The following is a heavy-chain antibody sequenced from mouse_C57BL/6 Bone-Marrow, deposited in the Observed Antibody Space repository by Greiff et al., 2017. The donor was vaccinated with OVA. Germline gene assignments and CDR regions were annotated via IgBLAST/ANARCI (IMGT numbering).Heavy chain of an antibody. V-gene: IGHV1-42*01. J-gene: IGHJ1*03. CDR1: GYSFTGYY. Sequence: DVKLQESGPELVKPGASVKISCKASGYSFTGYYMNWVKQSPEKSLEWIGEINPSTGGTTYNQKFKAKATLTVDKSSSTAYMQLKSLTSEDSAVYYCARKANWDWYFDVWGTGTTVTVSS. D-gene: IGHD4-1*01. CDR2: INPSTGGT. CDR3: ARKANWDWYFDV.